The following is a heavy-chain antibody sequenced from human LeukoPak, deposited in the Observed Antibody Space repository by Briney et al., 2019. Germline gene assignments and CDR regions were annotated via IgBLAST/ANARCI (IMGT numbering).Heavy chain of an antibody. J-gene: IGHJ3*02. CDR2: INHSGGT. V-gene: IGHV4-34*01. CDR3: AREFYDNAFDI. D-gene: IGHD3-22*01. Sequence: SETLSLTCAVYGGSFSGYYWSWIRQPPGKGLEWIGEINHSGGTNYNPSLKSRVTISVDTSKNQFSLKLSSVTAADTAVYYCAREFYDNAFDIWGQGTMVTVSS. CDR1: GGSFSGYY.